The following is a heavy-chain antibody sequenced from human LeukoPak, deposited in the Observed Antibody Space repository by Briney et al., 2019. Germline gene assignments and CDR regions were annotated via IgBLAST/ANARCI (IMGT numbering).Heavy chain of an antibody. D-gene: IGHD6-13*01. CDR1: AGSFSGYY. Sequence: SETLSLTCAVYAGSFSGYYWSWIRQPPGKGLEWIGEINHSGSTNYNPSLKSRVTISVDTSKNQFSLKLSSVTAADTAVYYCATGIAAAGTSGYYYYYYGMDVWGKGTTVTVSS. V-gene: IGHV4-34*01. J-gene: IGHJ6*04. CDR3: ATGIAAAGTSGYYYYYYGMDV. CDR2: INHSGST.